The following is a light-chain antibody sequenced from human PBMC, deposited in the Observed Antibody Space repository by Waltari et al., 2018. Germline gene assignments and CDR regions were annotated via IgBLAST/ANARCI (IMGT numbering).Light chain of an antibody. J-gene: IGKJ1*01. Sequence: EVALTQSPVTLSLSPGDRATLSCRASQSVNKYLAWYQQRPGQAPRLLIYAASTRATGVPDSFNGSGFGTDFSLTISRLEPEDFAVYFCQNHERLPATFGQGTKVEIK. CDR1: QSVNKY. CDR2: AAS. V-gene: IGKV3-20*01. CDR3: QNHERLPAT.